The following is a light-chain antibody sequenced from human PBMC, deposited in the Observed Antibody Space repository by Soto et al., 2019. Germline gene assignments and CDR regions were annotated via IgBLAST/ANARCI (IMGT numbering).Light chain of an antibody. V-gene: IGKV1-9*01. CDR3: QQLESYPLT. Sequence: IQLTQSPSSLSASVGDRVTITCRASQGISSFLARYQQKPGKAPQLLIYGASTLQSGVPLRFSGRESRTDFTLIVSILQTEDFATFSCQQLESYPLTFGGGTKV. CDR1: QGISSF. J-gene: IGKJ4*01. CDR2: GAS.